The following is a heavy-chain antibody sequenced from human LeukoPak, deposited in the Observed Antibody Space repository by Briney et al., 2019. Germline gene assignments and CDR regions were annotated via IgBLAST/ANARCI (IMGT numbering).Heavy chain of an antibody. CDR1: GFSVSDNY. CDR2: IFGDST. Sequence: GGSLTLSCAVSGFSVSDNYMSWLRQTPGEGLEGVSVIFGDSTYYIDAVKGRFTISRDNSKNMLFLQMDSLRCEDTAVYYCVKETRGTTVYYWGQGTLVTVSP. CDR3: VKETRGTTVYY. J-gene: IGHJ4*02. D-gene: IGHD4-17*01. V-gene: IGHV3-66*01.